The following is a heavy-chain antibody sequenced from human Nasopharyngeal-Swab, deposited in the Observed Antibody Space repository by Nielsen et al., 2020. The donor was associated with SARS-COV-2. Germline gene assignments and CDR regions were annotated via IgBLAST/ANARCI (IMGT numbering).Heavy chain of an antibody. CDR1: GLTFSTYS. CDR2: ISSSRDSYI. CDR3: ARRAGDAFDM. Sequence: GESLKISCAASGLTFSTYSMHWVRQAPGKGPQWVSSISSSRDSYIYYADSVKGRFTISRDNAENSLYLQMNSLRDDDTAVYYCARRAGDAFDMWGRGTMVTVSS. J-gene: IGHJ3*02. V-gene: IGHV3-21*01.